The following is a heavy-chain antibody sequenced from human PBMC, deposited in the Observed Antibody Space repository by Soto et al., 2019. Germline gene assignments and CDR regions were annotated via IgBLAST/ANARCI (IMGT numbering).Heavy chain of an antibody. J-gene: IGHJ6*02. CDR3: AREMTIFGVAPGGGVDV. CDR2: IYQSGRT. V-gene: IGHV4-30-2*01. CDR1: GGSINTFDFS. D-gene: IGHD3-3*01. Sequence: SETLSLTCAVSGGSINTFDFSWSWIRQPPGRGLERIGSIYQSGRTYYIPSLKSRVTMSLEKSKNQFSLKINSVVAADTAIYYCAREMTIFGVAPGGGVDVWGQGTTVTVSS.